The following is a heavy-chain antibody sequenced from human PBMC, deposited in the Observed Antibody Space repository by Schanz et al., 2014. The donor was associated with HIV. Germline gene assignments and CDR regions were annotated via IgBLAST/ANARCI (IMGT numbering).Heavy chain of an antibody. D-gene: IGHD3-9*01. Sequence: VQLLQSGGGLVKPGGSMRLFCAAYGFTFSSYAMSWVRQAPGKGLEWVAGVSDNGASAYYADSVEGRFTISRDNSRNTVFLQMNSLRAEDTALYYCAKSSGWLYEHLDHWGQGSSVIVSS. V-gene: IGHV3-23*01. CDR3: AKSSGWLYEHLDH. CDR2: VSDNGASA. J-gene: IGHJ4*02. CDR1: GFTFSSYA.